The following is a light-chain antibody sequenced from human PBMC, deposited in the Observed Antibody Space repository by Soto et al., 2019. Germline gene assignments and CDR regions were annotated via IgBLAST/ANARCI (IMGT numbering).Light chain of an antibody. J-gene: IGKJ2*01. V-gene: IGKV1-17*01. CDR2: GVS. CDR3: LQHNSYPYT. Sequence: DIQMTQSPSSLSASVGDTISITCRASQAIRNDLGWYQQQPGKAPKRLIYGVSSLQSGVPSRFSGSGSGTEFTLTISSLQPEDFATYSCLQHNSYPYTSGEGTRLDIK. CDR1: QAIRND.